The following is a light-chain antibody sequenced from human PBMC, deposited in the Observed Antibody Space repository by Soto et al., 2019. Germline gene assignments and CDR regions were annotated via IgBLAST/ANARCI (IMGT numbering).Light chain of an antibody. V-gene: IGKV1-5*03. Sequence: DIQMTQSPSTLSASVGDRVTITCRASQSISSWLAWYQQKPGKAPKLLIYKASSLESGVPSRFSGSVSGTEFTLTISSLQPDDLATYYCQQYNSYRTFGQGTKVEIK. CDR1: QSISSW. CDR3: QQYNSYRT. CDR2: KAS. J-gene: IGKJ1*01.